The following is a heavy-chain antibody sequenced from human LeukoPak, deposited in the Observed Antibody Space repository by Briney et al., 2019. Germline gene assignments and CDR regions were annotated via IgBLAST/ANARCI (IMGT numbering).Heavy chain of an antibody. V-gene: IGHV3-30*18. CDR1: GFTFSSYG. Sequence: GGSLRLSCAASGFTFSSYGMHWVRQAPGKGLEWVAVISYDGSNKYYADSVKGRFTISRDNSKNTLYLQMNSLRAEDTAVYYCAKGRTAIVYFFSDYWGQGTLVTVSS. CDR2: ISYDGSNK. CDR3: AKGRTAIVYFFSDY. D-gene: IGHD5-18*01. J-gene: IGHJ4*02.